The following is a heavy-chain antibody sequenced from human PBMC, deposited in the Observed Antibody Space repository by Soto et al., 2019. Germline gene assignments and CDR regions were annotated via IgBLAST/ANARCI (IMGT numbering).Heavy chain of an antibody. V-gene: IGHV4-39*01. Sequence: SETLSLTCTVSGGSISSSSYYWGWIRQPPGKGLEWIGSIYYSGSTYYNPSLKSRVTISVDTSKNQFSLKLSSVTAAVTALYYCARSSGYDLGWFDPWGQGTLVTVSS. CDR2: IYYSGST. CDR3: ARSSGYDLGWFDP. CDR1: GGSISSSSYY. J-gene: IGHJ5*02. D-gene: IGHD5-12*01.